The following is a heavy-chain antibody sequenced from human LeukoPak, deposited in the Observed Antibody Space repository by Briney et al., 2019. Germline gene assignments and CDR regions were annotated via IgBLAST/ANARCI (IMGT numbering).Heavy chain of an antibody. Sequence: SETLSLTCTVSGGSISSYYWSWIRQPPGKGLEWIGYIYYSGSTNYNPSLKGRVTISVDTSKNQFSLKLSSVTAADTAVYYCAGHTPYYYDSSGYYDLEYFRHWGQGTLVTVSS. D-gene: IGHD3-22*01. CDR1: GGSISSYY. CDR3: AGHTPYYYDSSGYYDLEYFRH. J-gene: IGHJ1*01. CDR2: IYYSGST. V-gene: IGHV4-59*01.